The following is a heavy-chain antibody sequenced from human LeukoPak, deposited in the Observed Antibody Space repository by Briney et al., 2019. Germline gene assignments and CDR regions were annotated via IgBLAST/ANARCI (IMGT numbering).Heavy chain of an antibody. CDR1: GYTFTDYY. CDR2: INPKSGNT. V-gene: IGHV1-2*02. J-gene: IGHJ4*02. Sequence: ASVKVSCKASGYTFTDYYMHWVRQAPGQGLEWMGWINPKSGNTRYAQKFQGRVTMTRDTSITTAYMDLSSLRSDDTAVYYCAREWDYYAFWGQGTLVTVSS. CDR3: AREWDYYAF.